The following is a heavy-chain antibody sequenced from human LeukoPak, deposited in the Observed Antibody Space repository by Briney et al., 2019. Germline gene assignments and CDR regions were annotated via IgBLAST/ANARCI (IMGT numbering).Heavy chain of an antibody. V-gene: IGHV4-31*03. CDR1: GGSISSGGYY. CDR2: IYYSGST. D-gene: IGHD2-15*01. J-gene: IGHJ4*02. CDR3: ARHCSGGSCYLEPSDY. Sequence: SETLSLTCTVSGGSISSGGYYWSWIRQHPGKGLEWIGYIYYSGSTYYNPSLKSRVTISVDTSKNQFSLKLSSVTAADTAVYYCARHCSGGSCYLEPSDYWGQGTLVTVSS.